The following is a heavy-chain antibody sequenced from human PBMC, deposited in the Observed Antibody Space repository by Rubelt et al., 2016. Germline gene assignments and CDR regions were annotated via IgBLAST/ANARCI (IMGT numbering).Heavy chain of an antibody. D-gene: IGHD1-1*01. V-gene: IGHV4-4*02. CDR3: ARTASGYNFDFDY. J-gene: IGHJ4*02. Sequence: WHSGSTHYNPSLKSRVTISFNKSKNQFSRKMNAVTAADTAVDYCARTASGYNFDFDYWGQGTLVTVSS. CDR2: WHSGST.